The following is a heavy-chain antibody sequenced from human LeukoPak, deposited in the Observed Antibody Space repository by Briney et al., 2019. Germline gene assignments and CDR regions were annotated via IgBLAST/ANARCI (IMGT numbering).Heavy chain of an antibody. D-gene: IGHD3-22*01. CDR3: AKDTQITMIVVVVDY. V-gene: IGHV3-23*01. Sequence: PGGSLRLSCAASGFTFSSYGMSWVRQAPGKGLEWVSAISGSGGSTHYADSVKGRFTISRDNSKNTLYLQMNSLRAEDTAVYYCAKDTQITMIVVVVDYWGQGTLVTVSS. CDR1: GFTFSSYG. CDR2: ISGSGGST. J-gene: IGHJ4*02.